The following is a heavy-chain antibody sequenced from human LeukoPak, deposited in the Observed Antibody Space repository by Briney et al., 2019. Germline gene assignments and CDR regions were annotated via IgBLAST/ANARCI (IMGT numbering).Heavy chain of an antibody. CDR1: GFIFTNYF. J-gene: IGHJ4*02. Sequence: GGSLRLSCAASGFIFTNYFMSWVRQAPGKGLEWVASIKHDGSEKYYVNSVRGRFTISRDNTMNSLYLQMSSLRAEDTAVYYCATDRGWRTSGYYLYYFEYWGQGTLVTYSS. V-gene: IGHV3-7*01. CDR3: ATDRGWRTSGYYLYYFEY. CDR2: IKHDGSEK. D-gene: IGHD3-3*01.